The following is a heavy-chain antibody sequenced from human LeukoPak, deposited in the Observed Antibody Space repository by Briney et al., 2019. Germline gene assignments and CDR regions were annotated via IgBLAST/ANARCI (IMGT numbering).Heavy chain of an antibody. CDR1: GFTFSSYE. CDR2: TTTSSSYI. CDR3: ARDPDGSEAYFDY. D-gene: IGHD5-24*01. V-gene: IGHV3-21*01. J-gene: IGHJ4*02. Sequence: NPGGSLRLSCAASGFTFSSYEMNWVRQAPGKGLEWVSSTTTSSSYIYYADSVKGRFTISRDNAKNSLYLQMNSLRAEDTAVYYCARDPDGSEAYFDYWGQGTLVTVSS.